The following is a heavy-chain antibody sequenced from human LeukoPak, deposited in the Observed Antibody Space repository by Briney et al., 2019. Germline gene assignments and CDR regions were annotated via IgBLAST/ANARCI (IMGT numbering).Heavy chain of an antibody. V-gene: IGHV4-34*01. CDR1: GGSFSDYY. J-gene: IGHJ6*03. CDR2: INHSGST. CDR3: ARGWINYDSYYYYMDV. D-gene: IGHD3-22*01. Sequence: PSETLSLTCAVYGGSFSDYYWSWIRQPPGKGLEWIGEINHSGSTNYNPSLKSRVTISVDTSKNQFSLKLSSVTAADTAVYYCARGWINYDSYYYYMDVWGKGTTVTISS.